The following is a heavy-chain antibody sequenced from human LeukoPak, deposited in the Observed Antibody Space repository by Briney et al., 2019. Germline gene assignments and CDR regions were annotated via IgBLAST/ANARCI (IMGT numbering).Heavy chain of an antibody. CDR2: INTDARTI. J-gene: IGHJ4*02. CDR3: VRGQATAWGLDY. Sequence: GGSLRLSCAASGFAFSRNWMHWVRQAPGKGLMWVAHINTDARTISYAAFVNGRFTISRDNAKNTLYLQMNSLTAEDTALYYCVRGQATAWGLDYWGQGTLVTVSS. V-gene: IGHV3-74*01. CDR1: GFAFSRNW. D-gene: IGHD6-13*01.